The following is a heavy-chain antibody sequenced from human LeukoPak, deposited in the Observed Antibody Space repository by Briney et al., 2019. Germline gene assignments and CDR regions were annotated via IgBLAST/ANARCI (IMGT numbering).Heavy chain of an antibody. CDR3: ARDVRTYGREYYYYYGMDV. CDR1: GGTFSSYA. D-gene: IGHD3-10*01. J-gene: IGHJ6*02. V-gene: IGHV1-69*13. CDR2: IIPIFGTA. Sequence: SVKVSCKASGGTFSSYAISWVRQAPGQGLEWMGGIIPIFGTANYAQKFQGRVTITADEPTSTAYMELSSLRSEDTAVYYCARDVRTYGREYYYYYGMDVWGQGTTVTVSS.